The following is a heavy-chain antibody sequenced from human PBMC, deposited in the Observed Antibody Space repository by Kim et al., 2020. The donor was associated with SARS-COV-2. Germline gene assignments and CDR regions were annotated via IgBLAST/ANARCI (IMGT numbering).Heavy chain of an antibody. V-gene: IGHV3-21*01. Sequence: GGSLRLSCAASGFTFSSYSMNWVRQAPGKGLEWVSSISSSSSYIYYADSVKGRFTISRDNAKNSLYLQMNSLRAEDTAVYYCARDLSHGSGSYSLPYFDYWGQGTLVTVSS. CDR2: ISSSSSYI. J-gene: IGHJ4*02. CDR3: ARDLSHGSGSYSLPYFDY. D-gene: IGHD3-10*01. CDR1: GFTFSSYS.